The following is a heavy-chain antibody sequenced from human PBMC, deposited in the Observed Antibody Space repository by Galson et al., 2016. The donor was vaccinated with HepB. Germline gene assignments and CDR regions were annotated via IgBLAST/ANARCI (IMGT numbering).Heavy chain of an antibody. CDR1: GFTFSDYG. CDR2: ISYDGTNT. J-gene: IGHJ6*02. D-gene: IGHD3-10*02. CDR3: AKEGGISTTMLDYYYHYDMDV. V-gene: IGHV3-30*18. Sequence: LRLSCAASGFTFSDYGMHWVRQAPGKGLEWVAVISYDGTNTYYVDSVKGRFTISRDNSKNTLFLQMDSLRLEETAAYYCAKEGGISTTMLDYYYHYDMDVWGQGTTVTVSS.